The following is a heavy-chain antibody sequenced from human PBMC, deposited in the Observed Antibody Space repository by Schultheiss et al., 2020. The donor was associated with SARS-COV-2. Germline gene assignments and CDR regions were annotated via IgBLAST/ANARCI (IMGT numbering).Heavy chain of an antibody. CDR1: GFTFSTYA. CDR3: TRGAPMVTREFDP. J-gene: IGHJ5*02. V-gene: IGHV3-21*01. D-gene: IGHD4-17*01. Sequence: GGSLRLSCAASGFTFSTYAMHWVRQAPGKGLEWVSSIESSGTYIYYADSVKGRFTISRDNAKNSLYLQMNSLRAEDTAVYYCTRGAPMVTREFDPWGQGTLVTVSS. CDR2: IESSGTYI.